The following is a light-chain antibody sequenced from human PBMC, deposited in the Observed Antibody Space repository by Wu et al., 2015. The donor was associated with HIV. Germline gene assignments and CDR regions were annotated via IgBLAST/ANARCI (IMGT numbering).Light chain of an antibody. V-gene: IGKV1-6*01. CDR2: AAS. J-gene: IGKJ1*01. CDR3: LQDLTYPRT. Sequence: AIQMTQSPSSLSAFVGDRVTITCRAGQDIRNEVGWYQQKPGKAPKLLIYAASSLQSGVPSRFSGSGFGTDFTLTISSLQPEDFASYYCLQDLTYPRTFGQGTKVENK. CDR1: QDIRNE.